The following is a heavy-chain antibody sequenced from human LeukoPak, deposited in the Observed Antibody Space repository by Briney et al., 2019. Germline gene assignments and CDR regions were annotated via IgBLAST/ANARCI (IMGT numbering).Heavy chain of an antibody. CDR3: ARVFISGYNYGLDY. CDR2: INPSGGST. J-gene: IGHJ4*02. V-gene: IGHV1-46*01. D-gene: IGHD5-18*01. Sequence: ASVKVSCKASGYTFTSYCMHWVRQAPGQGLEWMGIINPSGGSTSYAQKFQGRVTMTRDTSKNQLSLRLSSVTAADTAVYYCARVFISGYNYGLDYWGQGTLVTVSS. CDR1: GYTFTSYC.